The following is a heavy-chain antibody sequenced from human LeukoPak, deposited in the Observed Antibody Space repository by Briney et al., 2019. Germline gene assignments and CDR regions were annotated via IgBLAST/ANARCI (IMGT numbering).Heavy chain of an antibody. J-gene: IGHJ4*02. CDR3: ARTGYYDSSGLPKY. CDR2: INHSGST. V-gene: IGHV4-34*01. D-gene: IGHD3-22*01. Sequence: PSETLSLTCAVYGGSFSGYYWSWIRQPPGKGLEWIGEINHSGSTNYNPSLKSRVTISADTSKNQFSLKLSSVTAADTAVYYCARTGYYDSSGLPKYWGQGTLVTVSS. CDR1: GGSFSGYY.